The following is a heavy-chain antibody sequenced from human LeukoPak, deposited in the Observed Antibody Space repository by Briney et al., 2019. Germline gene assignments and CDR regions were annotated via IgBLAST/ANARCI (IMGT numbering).Heavy chain of an antibody. Sequence: GGSLKLSCAASGFTFSGSAMHWVRQASGKGLEWVGRIRSKANSYPTAYAASVKGRFTICRDDSKNTAYLQMNSLKTEDTAVYYCTRRVYCSGGSCSRDYYYYMDVWGKGTTVTVSS. CDR2: IRSKANSYPT. V-gene: IGHV3-73*01. CDR3: TRRVYCSGGSCSRDYYYYMDV. D-gene: IGHD2-15*01. CDR1: GFTFSGSA. J-gene: IGHJ6*03.